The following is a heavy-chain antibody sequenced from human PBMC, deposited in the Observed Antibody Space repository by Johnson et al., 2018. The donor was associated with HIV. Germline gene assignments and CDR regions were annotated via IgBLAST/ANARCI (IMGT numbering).Heavy chain of an antibody. V-gene: IGHV3-66*01. D-gene: IGHD3-10*01. CDR1: GFTVSSNY. CDR2: IYSGGRT. CDR3: ASPDYERYYGAFDI. J-gene: IGHJ3*02. Sequence: MQLVESGGGLVQSGGSLRLSCAASGFTVSSNYMSWVRQAPGKGLEWVSVIYSGGRTYYADSVKGRFTISRDNSKNTLYLQMNSLRAEDTAVYYCASPDYERYYGAFDIWGQGTMFTVSS.